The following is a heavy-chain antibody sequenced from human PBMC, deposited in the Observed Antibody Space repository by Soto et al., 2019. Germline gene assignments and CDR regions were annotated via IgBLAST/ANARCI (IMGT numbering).Heavy chain of an antibody. J-gene: IGHJ6*02. V-gene: IGHV3-23*01. D-gene: IGHD2-2*01. Sequence: GGSLRLSCAASGFTFSGYAMSWVRQAPGKGLEWVSAISGSGGSTYYADSVKGRFTISRDNSKNTLYLQMNSLRAEDTAVYYCARXDHVVVPAAYYYYGMDVWGQGTTVTVSS. CDR2: ISGSGGST. CDR3: ARXDHVVVPAAYYYYGMDV. CDR1: GFTFSGYA.